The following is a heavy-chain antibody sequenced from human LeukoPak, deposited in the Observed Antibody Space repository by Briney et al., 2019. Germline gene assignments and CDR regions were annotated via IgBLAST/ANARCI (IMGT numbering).Heavy chain of an antibody. CDR3: ARHPIAAGGAYNWFDP. J-gene: IGHJ5*02. D-gene: IGHD6-13*01. CDR1: GYSFTNYW. Sequence: GESLQISCKGSGYSFTNYWIGWVRQMPGKGLEWMGIIYPRDSNTIYSPSFQGQVTISVDTPINTAYLQWISLKASDTAMYYCARHPIAAGGAYNWFDPWGQGTLVTVSS. V-gene: IGHV5-51*01. CDR2: IYPRDSNT.